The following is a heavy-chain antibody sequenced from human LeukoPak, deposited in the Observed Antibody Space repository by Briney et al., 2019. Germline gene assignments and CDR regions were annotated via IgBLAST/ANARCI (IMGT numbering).Heavy chain of an antibody. V-gene: IGHV4-30-2*01. Sequence: SETLSLTCAVSGGSISSGGYSWSWIRQPPGKGLEWIGYIYHSGSTYYNPSLKSRVTISVDRSKNQFSLKLSSVTAADTAVYYCARTTVTFDFDYWGQGTLVTVSS. CDR2: IYHSGST. CDR3: ARTTVTFDFDY. J-gene: IGHJ4*02. CDR1: GGSISSGGYS. D-gene: IGHD4-17*01.